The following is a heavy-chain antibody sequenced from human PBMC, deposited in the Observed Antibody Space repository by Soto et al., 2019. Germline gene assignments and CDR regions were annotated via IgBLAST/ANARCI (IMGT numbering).Heavy chain of an antibody. J-gene: IGHJ4*02. Sequence: QVQLQESGPGLVKPSQTLSLTCTVSGGSINSGDDFWSWIRQPPGKGLEWIGYIYYTGGTDYNPSLKRRFTMSVHSSKNQFSLKLSSVTAADTAVYYCARGRYIWGNLDYWGQGILVTVSS. CDR3: ARGRYIWGNLDY. CDR2: IYYTGGT. V-gene: IGHV4-30-4*01. D-gene: IGHD3-16*01. CDR1: GGSINSGDDF.